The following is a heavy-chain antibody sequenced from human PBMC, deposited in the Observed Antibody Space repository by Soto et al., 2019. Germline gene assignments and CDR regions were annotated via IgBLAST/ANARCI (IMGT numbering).Heavy chain of an antibody. Sequence: SVKVSCEASGVTFSSYAISWVRQAPGQGLEWMGGIIPIFGTANYAQKFQGRVTITADESTSTAYMELSSLRSEDTAVYYCARDLTASGYYYYYGMDVWGQGTTVTVSS. CDR2: IIPIFGTA. CDR3: ARDLTASGYYYYYGMDV. D-gene: IGHD3-10*01. J-gene: IGHJ6*02. V-gene: IGHV1-69*13. CDR1: GVTFSSYA.